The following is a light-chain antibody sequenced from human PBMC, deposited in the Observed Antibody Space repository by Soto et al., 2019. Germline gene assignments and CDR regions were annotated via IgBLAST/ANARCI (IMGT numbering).Light chain of an antibody. CDR2: EVT. Sequence: QSALTQPASVSGSPGQSITISCTGSSSDVGGYNYVSWYQQHPGKAPKLMIYEVTNRPSGVSNRFSGSKSGNTASLTISGLQAEDEADYCCSSYTSSNTLVFGGGTQLTVL. J-gene: IGLJ2*01. V-gene: IGLV2-14*01. CDR1: SSDVGGYNY. CDR3: SSYTSSNTLV.